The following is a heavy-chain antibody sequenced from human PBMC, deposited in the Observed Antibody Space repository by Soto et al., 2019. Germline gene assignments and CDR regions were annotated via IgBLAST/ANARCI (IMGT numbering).Heavy chain of an antibody. CDR2: IIPIFGTA. CDR3: ARGTFDYYYYGMDV. D-gene: IGHD3-16*01. J-gene: IGHJ6*02. V-gene: IGHV1-69*06. Sequence: GASVKVSCKASGGTFSSYAISWLRQAPGQGLEWMGGIIPIFGTANYAQKFQGRVTITVDKSTSTAYMELSSLRSEDTAVYYCARGTFDYYYYGMDVWGQGTTVTVSS. CDR1: GGTFSSYA.